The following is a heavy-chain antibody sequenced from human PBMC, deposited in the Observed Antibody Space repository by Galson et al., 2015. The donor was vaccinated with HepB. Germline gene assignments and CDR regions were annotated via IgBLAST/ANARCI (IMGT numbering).Heavy chain of an antibody. D-gene: IGHD5-12*01. J-gene: IGHJ6*02. CDR3: ARERYSGYGGVDYYYGMDV. Sequence: SVKVSCKASGGTFSSYAISWVRQAPGQGLEWMGGIIPIFGTANYAQKFQGRVTITADESTSTAYMELSSLRSEDTAVYYCARERYSGYGGVDYYYGMDVWGQGTTVTVSS. CDR1: GGTFSSYA. V-gene: IGHV1-69*13. CDR2: IIPIFGTA.